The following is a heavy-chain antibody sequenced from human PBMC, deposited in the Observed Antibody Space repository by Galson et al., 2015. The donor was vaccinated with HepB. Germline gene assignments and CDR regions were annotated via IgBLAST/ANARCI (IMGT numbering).Heavy chain of an antibody. J-gene: IGHJ3*02. CDR2: IKSKTDGGTT. Sequence: SLRLSCAASGFTFSNAWMSWVRQAPGKGLEWVGRIKSKTDGGTTDYAAPVKGRFTISRDDSKNTLYLQMNSLKTEDTAVYYCTFVVVPAAMNAFDIWGQGTMVTVSS. CDR3: TFVVVPAAMNAFDI. D-gene: IGHD2-2*01. V-gene: IGHV3-15*01. CDR1: GFTFSNAW.